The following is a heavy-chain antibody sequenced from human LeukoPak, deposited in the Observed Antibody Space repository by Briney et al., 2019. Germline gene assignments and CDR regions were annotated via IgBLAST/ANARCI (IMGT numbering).Heavy chain of an antibody. CDR3: ATAYNFPDLDY. CDR2: ISSSSSTI. CDR1: GFSISSHW. V-gene: IGHV3-48*01. D-gene: IGHD2/OR15-2a*01. Sequence: RGSLRLSCVASGFSISSHWMSWVRQAPGKGLEWVSYISSSSSTIYYADSVKGRFTISRDNSKSTLFLQMNSLRAEDTAVYYSATAYNFPDLDYRGQGTLVIVSS. J-gene: IGHJ4*02.